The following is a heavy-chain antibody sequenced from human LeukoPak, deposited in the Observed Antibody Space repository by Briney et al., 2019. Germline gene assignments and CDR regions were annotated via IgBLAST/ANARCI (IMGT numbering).Heavy chain of an antibody. CDR3: ARQTIAAAGMGPAHRNAFDI. CDR2: IYPGDSDT. CDR1: GYSFTSYW. J-gene: IGHJ3*02. V-gene: IGHV5-51*01. D-gene: IGHD6-13*01. Sequence: GESLKISCKGSGYSFTSYWIGWVRQMPGKGLEWMGIIYPGDSDTRYSPSFQGQVTISADKSISTAYLQWSSLKASDTAMYYCARQTIAAAGMGPAHRNAFDIWGQGTMVTVSS.